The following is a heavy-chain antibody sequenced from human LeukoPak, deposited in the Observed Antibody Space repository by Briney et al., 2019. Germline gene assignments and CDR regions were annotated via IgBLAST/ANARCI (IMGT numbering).Heavy chain of an antibody. D-gene: IGHD3-10*01. CDR2: ISYDGSNK. CDR3: ARGGGGSGSYYNYYYYGMDV. CDR1: GFTFSSYA. J-gene: IGHJ6*02. V-gene: IGHV3-30-3*01. Sequence: GRSLRLSCAASGFTFSSYAMHWVRQAPGKGLEWVAVISYDGSNKYYADSVKGRFTISRDNSKNTLYLQMNSLRAEDTAVYYCARGGGGSGSYYNYYYYGMDVWGQGTTVTVSS.